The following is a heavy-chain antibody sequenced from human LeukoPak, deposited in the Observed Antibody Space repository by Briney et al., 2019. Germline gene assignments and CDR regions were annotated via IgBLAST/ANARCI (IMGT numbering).Heavy chain of an antibody. D-gene: IGHD2-2*01. V-gene: IGHV1-18*01. Sequence: GASVKVSCKAPGYTFTSYGISWVRQVPGQGLEWMGWISAYNGTKNYAKKLQGRVTMTTDTSTSTAYMELRSLRSDDTAVYYCARDRRDIVVVPARVLSGYYYYGMDVWGQGTTVTVSS. J-gene: IGHJ6*02. CDR2: ISAYNGTK. CDR3: ARDRRDIVVVPARVLSGYYYYGMDV. CDR1: GYTFTSYG.